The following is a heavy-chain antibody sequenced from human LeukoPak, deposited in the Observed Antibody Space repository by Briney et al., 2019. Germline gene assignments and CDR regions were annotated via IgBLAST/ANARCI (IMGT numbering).Heavy chain of an antibody. CDR3: ARGFGNFIFDY. CDR1: GFTFSSYA. CDR2: ISYDGSNK. J-gene: IGHJ4*02. Sequence: GRSLRLSCAASGFTFSSYAMHWVRQAPGKGLEGVAVISYDGSNKYYADSVKGRFTISRDNSKNTLYLQMNSLRAEDTAVYYCARGFGNFIFDYWGQGTLVTVSS. V-gene: IGHV3-30*04. D-gene: IGHD3-10*01.